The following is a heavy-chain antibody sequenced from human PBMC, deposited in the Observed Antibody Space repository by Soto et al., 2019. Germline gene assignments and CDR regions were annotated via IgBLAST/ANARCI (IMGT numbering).Heavy chain of an antibody. CDR2: IHPSTGRT. V-gene: IGHV1-46*01. CDR1: GYTFTSYY. J-gene: IGHJ4*02. Sequence: QVQLVQSGAEVKKPGASVKVSCKASGYTFTSYYIHWVRQAPGQGLEWTGIIHPSTGRTTYAQKFQGRVTMTTDTSMSTVYMELSSLRSEDTAVYYCASGLTSSDYYIWGQGTLVTVSS. CDR3: ASGLTSSDYYI. D-gene: IGHD3-22*01.